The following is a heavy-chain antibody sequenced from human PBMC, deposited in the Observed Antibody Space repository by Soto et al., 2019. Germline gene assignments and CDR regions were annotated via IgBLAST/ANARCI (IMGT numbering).Heavy chain of an antibody. Sequence: QVQLVQSGGEVKKPGASVMVSCKASGYIFTNYGISWVRQAPGQGLEWMGWINTYNGNTHYAQNFQGRVTMTTDTSTTTAYMELRSLRSDDTAMFFCARGSYGDYDYWGQGTLVTVSS. CDR1: GYIFTNYG. D-gene: IGHD4-17*01. CDR3: ARGSYGDYDY. V-gene: IGHV1-18*01. J-gene: IGHJ4*02. CDR2: INTYNGNT.